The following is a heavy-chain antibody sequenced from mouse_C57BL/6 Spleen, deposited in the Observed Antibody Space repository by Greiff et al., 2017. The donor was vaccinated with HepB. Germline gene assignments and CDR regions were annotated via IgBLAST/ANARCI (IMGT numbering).Heavy chain of an antibody. CDR2: IDPSDSET. D-gene: IGHD2-4*01. CDR1: GYTFTSYW. V-gene: IGHV1-52*01. CDR3: ARRGYDYDWYFDV. J-gene: IGHJ1*03. Sequence: QVQLKQPGAELVRPGSSVKLSCKASGYTFTSYWMPWVKQRPIQGLEWIGNIDPSDSETHYNQKFKDKATLTVDKSSSTAYMQLSSLTSEDSAVYYCARRGYDYDWYFDVWGTGTTVTVSS.